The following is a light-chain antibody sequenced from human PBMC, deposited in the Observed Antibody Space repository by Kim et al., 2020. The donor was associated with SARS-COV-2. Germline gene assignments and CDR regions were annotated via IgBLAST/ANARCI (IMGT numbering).Light chain of an antibody. J-gene: IGKJ4*01. V-gene: IGKV3-15*01. CDR2: GVS. CDR3: QQHNNWPIT. CDR1: QNINTN. Sequence: EILMTQSPATLSVSPGERATLSCRASQNINTNLAWFQQKPGQAPRLLIYGVSNRATDVPARFSGSGSGTEFTLTISSLQSEDFAVYYCQQHNNWPITFGGGTKVDIK.